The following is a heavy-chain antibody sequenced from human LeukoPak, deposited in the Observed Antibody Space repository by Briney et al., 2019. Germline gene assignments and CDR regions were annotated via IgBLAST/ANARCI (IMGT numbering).Heavy chain of an antibody. D-gene: IGHD3-16*01. Sequence: GGSLRLACAASGFTFDDYDMNWVRQAPGKGLEWVSCINWNVGNTNYADSVKGRFTISRDNHKNTVFLQMNSLRTEETAVYYCVRVTVSGRFDLIGGYMDGWGKGTTVTVSS. CDR3: VRVTVSGRFDLIGGYMDG. J-gene: IGHJ6*03. CDR2: INWNVGNT. V-gene: IGHV3-20*04. CDR1: GFTFDDYD.